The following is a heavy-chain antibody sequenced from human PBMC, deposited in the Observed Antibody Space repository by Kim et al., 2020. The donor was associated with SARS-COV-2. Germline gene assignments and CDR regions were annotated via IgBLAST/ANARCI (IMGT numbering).Heavy chain of an antibody. Sequence: GESLKISCKGSGYSFTSYWISWVRQMPGKGLEWMGRIDPSDSYTNYSPSFQGHVTISADKSISTAYLQWSSLKASDTAMYYCARVNTNYDILTGTPPGYGMDVWGQGTTVTVSS. CDR3: ARVNTNYDILTGTPPGYGMDV. CDR1: GYSFTSYW. V-gene: IGHV5-10-1*01. CDR2: IDPSDSYT. J-gene: IGHJ6*02. D-gene: IGHD3-9*01.